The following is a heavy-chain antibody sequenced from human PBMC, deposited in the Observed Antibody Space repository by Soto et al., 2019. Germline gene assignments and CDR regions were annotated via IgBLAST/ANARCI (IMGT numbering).Heavy chain of an antibody. Sequence: RASVKVSCKASGYTFTGYYMHWVRQAPGQGLEWMGWINPNSGGTNYAQKFQGRVTMTRDASISTAYMELSRLRSDDTAVYYCARRSSGWYQTLDYWGQGTLDTVSS. V-gene: IGHV1-2*02. D-gene: IGHD6-19*01. CDR2: INPNSGGT. CDR3: ARRSSGWYQTLDY. CDR1: GYTFTGYY. J-gene: IGHJ4*02.